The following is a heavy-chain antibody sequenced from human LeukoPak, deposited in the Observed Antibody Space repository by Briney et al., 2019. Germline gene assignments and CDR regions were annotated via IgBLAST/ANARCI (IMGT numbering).Heavy chain of an antibody. Sequence: GGSLRLSCAASGFTFSSYWMHWVRQAPGKGLVWVSRINSDGSRTSYADSVKGRFTISRDNAKNTLYLQMNSLRAEDTAVYYCARVLRGYSQLPRNYYYGMDVWGQGTTVTVSS. CDR1: GFTFSSYW. CDR2: INSDGSRT. J-gene: IGHJ6*02. V-gene: IGHV3-74*01. CDR3: ARVLRGYSQLPRNYYYGMDV. D-gene: IGHD5-18*01.